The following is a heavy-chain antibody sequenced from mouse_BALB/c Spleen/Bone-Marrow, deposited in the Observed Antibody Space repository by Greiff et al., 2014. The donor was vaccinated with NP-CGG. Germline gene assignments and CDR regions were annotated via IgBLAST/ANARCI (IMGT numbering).Heavy chain of an antibody. J-gene: IGHJ4*01. CDR2: IWADGST. D-gene: IGHD1-2*01. Sequence: VQLVESGPGLVAPSPSLSITCTVSGFSLTNYGVHWVRQPPGKGLEWLGVIWADGSTNYNSALMSRLSISKDNSKSQVFFKMNSLQTDDTAMYYCARITTATGAMDYWGQGTSVTVSS. CDR3: ARITTATGAMDY. CDR1: GFSLTNYG. V-gene: IGHV2-9*02.